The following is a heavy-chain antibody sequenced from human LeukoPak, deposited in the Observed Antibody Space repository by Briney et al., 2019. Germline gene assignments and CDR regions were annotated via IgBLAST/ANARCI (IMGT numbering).Heavy chain of an antibody. D-gene: IGHD2-15*01. CDR1: GGTFSSYA. Sequence: GASVKVSCKASGGTFSSYAISWVRQAPGQGLEWMGGIIPIFGTANYAQKFQGRVTITADESTSTAYMELSSLRSEDTAVYYCARGAGGYCSGGSCYGPFDYRGQGTLVTVSS. J-gene: IGHJ4*02. CDR3: ARGAGGYCSGGSCYGPFDY. V-gene: IGHV1-69*13. CDR2: IIPIFGTA.